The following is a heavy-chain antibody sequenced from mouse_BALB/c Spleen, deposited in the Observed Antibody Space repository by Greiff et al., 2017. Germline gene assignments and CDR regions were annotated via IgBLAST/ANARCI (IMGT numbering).Heavy chain of an antibody. CDR2: IDPSDSYT. D-gene: IGHD2-12*01. J-gene: IGHJ2*01. CDR3: TRETTDFDY. Sequence: VQLQQPGAELVKPGASVKMSCKASGYTFTSYWMHWVKQRPGQGLEWIGTIDPSDSYTSYNQKFKGKATLTVDTSSSTAYMQLSSLTSEDSAVYYCTRETTDFDYWGQGTTLTVSS. CDR1: GYTFTSYW. V-gene: IGHV1S127*01.